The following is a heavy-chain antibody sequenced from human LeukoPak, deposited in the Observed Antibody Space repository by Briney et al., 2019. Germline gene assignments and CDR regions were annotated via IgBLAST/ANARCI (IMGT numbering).Heavy chain of an antibody. CDR2: ISYDGSNK. CDR3: ARPYSNYLYFFDY. V-gene: IGHV3-30-3*01. D-gene: IGHD4-11*01. Sequence: GGSLRLSCAASGFTFSSHWMHWVRQAPGKGLEWVAVISYDGSNKYYADSVKGRFTISRDNSKNTLYLQMNSLRAEDTAVYYCARPYSNYLYFFDYWGQGTLVTVSS. CDR1: GFTFSSHW. J-gene: IGHJ4*02.